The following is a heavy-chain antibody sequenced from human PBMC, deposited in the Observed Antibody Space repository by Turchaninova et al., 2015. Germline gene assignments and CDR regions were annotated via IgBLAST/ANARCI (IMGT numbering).Heavy chain of an antibody. D-gene: IGHD3-10*01. V-gene: IGHV3-64D*06. Sequence: GGGLAQPGGSLRLSCSASGFTFRNFAMHWVRQVAGKGLEHLSLISSNGATSYYSYSVRGRFTISRDNSKNTMYLQMTSLRVDDTGVYFFVKDQEFPTCPFDSWGQGTLVTVSS. CDR3: VKDQEFPTCPFDS. CDR1: GFTFRNFA. J-gene: IGHJ4*02. CDR2: ISSNGATS.